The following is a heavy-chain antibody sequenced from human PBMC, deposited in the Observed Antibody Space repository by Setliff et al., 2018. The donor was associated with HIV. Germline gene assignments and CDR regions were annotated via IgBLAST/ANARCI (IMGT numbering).Heavy chain of an antibody. J-gene: IGHJ1*01. CDR2: IYYTGLS. CDR3: ARVPTSSWYVTTQRTKEYFHH. CDR1: GVSISTSGFY. D-gene: IGHD6-13*01. Sequence: SETLSLTCTVSGVSISTSGFYWGWIRQPPGKGLEFIGTIYYTGLSYYTPSLQSRVTISVATSKNQFSLKLASVTAADTAVYYCARVPTSSWYVTTQRTKEYFHHWGQGTLVTVS. V-gene: IGHV4-39*01.